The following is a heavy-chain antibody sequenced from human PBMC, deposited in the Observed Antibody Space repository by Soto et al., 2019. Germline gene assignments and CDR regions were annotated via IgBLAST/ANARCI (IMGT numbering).Heavy chain of an antibody. CDR2: ISWDSGRI. D-gene: IGHD6-19*01. Sequence: PGGSLILSCAASGFTFDDYSMYWVRQGPGKGLEWVSGISWDSGRIGYADSVKGRFTISRDNAKNSLYLQMNSLRVEDTAVYYCARGWDSGWQCYFEYWGQGTLVTVSS. V-gene: IGHV3-9*01. J-gene: IGHJ4*02. CDR3: ARGWDSGWQCYFEY. CDR1: GFTFDDYS.